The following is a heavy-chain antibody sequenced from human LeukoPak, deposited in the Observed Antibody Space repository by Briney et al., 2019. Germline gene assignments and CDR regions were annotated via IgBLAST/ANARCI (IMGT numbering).Heavy chain of an antibody. D-gene: IGHD3-22*01. CDR1: GLTFDDYA. CDR3: AKAHYYDSSGYYFDAAFDI. CDR2: ISWNSGSI. V-gene: IGHV3-9*03. Sequence: PGRSLRLSCAASGLTFDDYAMHWVRQAPGKGLEWVSGISWNSGSIGYADSVKGRFTISRDNAKNSLYLQMNSLRAEDMALYYCAKAHYYDSSGYYFDAAFDIWGQGTMVTVSS. J-gene: IGHJ3*02.